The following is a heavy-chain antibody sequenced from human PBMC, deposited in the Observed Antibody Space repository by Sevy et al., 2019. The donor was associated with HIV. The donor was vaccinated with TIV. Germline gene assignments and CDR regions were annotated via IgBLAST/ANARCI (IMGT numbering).Heavy chain of an antibody. D-gene: IGHD2-2*02. J-gene: IGHJ6*02. V-gene: IGHV3-53*01. CDR2: IYSGGST. CDR3: ARDNRGGCSSTSCYTGYYYGMDV. CDR1: GFTVSSNY. Sequence: GGSLRLSCAASGFTVSSNYMSWVRQAPGKGLEWVSVIYSGGSTYYADSVKGRFTISRDNSKNTLYLQMNSLRAEDTAVYYCARDNRGGCSSTSCYTGYYYGMDVWGQGTTVTVSS.